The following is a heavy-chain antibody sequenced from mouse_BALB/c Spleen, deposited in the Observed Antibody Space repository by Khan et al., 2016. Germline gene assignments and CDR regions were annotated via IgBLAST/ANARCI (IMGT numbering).Heavy chain of an antibody. D-gene: IGHD1-1*02. CDR1: GFSLTGYG. J-gene: IGHJ4*01. Sequence: QVQLKESGPGLVAPSQSLSITCTVSGFSLTGYGVNWVRQPPGKGLEWLGMIWGDGSTDYNSALKSRLSISKNNSKSQVFLKMNSLQTDDTARYXCTRVWGDYWGQGTSVTVSS. V-gene: IGHV2-6-7*01. CDR3: TRVWGDY. CDR2: IWGDGST.